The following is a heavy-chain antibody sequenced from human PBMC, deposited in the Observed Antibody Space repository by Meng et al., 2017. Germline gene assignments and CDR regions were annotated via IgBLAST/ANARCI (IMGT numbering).Heavy chain of an antibody. V-gene: IGHV1-3*01. CDR1: CYSFTSFL. CDR2: INAGNGKT. Sequence: QVGQAGEVVKKAAALWDVSWTALCYSFTSFLLQWVRQPAEQRLEWMGWINAGNGKTKDSQKFQGRVTITRDTSASTAYMELSSLRSEDTAVYYCARDKLKTFDPWGQGTLVTVSS. CDR3: ARDKLKTFDP. J-gene: IGHJ5*02.